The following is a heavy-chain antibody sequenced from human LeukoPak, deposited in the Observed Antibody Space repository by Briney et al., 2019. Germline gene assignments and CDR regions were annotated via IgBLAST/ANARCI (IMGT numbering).Heavy chain of an antibody. CDR2: IYYSGST. Sequence: SETLSLTCTVSGGSISSYYWSWIRQPPGEGLEWIGYIYYSGSTNYNPSLKSRVTISVDTSKNQFSLKLSSVTAADTAVYYCARDSSPGQLYSSGWYYFDYWGQGTLVTVSS. D-gene: IGHD6-19*01. V-gene: IGHV4-59*01. J-gene: IGHJ4*02. CDR3: ARDSSPGQLYSSGWYYFDY. CDR1: GGSISSYY.